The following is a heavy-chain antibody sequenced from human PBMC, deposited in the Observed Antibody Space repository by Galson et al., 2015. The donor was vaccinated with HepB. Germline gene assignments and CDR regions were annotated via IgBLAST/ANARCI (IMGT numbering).Heavy chain of an antibody. J-gene: IGHJ6*02. CDR3: ARRISLVRGIITKPDYYYGMDG. V-gene: IGHV3-7*03. D-gene: IGHD3-10*01. CDR1: GFTFSRYW. Sequence: SLRLSCAASGFTFSRYWMNWVRQAPGKGLEWVAHINQDGSSKYYVDSVKGRFTISRDNAKDSVYLQLDSLRAEDTAVYYCARRISLVRGIITKPDYYYGMDGWGQGTTVTVAS. CDR2: INQDGSSK.